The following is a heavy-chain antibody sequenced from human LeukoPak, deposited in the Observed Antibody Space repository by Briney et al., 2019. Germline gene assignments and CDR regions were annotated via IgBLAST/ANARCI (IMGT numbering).Heavy chain of an antibody. Sequence: GGSLRLSCAASEFTFSSYSMNWVRQAPGKGLEWVSSISSSSNIYYADSVKGRFAASRDNAKNEMYLQMNSLRAEDTAVYFCARGAGYCTSTSCHLWSDYWGQGTLVTVSS. J-gene: IGHJ4*02. CDR1: EFTFSSYS. V-gene: IGHV3-21*01. D-gene: IGHD2-2*01. CDR2: ISSSSNI. CDR3: ARGAGYCTSTSCHLWSDY.